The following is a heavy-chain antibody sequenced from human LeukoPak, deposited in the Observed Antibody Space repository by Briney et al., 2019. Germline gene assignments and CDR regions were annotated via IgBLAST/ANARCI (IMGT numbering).Heavy chain of an antibody. D-gene: IGHD6-19*01. CDR2: INPNSGGT. CDR1: GYTFTGYY. V-gene: IGHV1-2*02. CDR3: ARGQIIAVAGTGYYYYGMDV. Sequence: ASVKVSCKASGYTFTGYYMHWVRQAPGQGLEWMGWINPNSGGTNYAQKFQGRVTMTRDTPISTAYMELSRLRSDDTAVYYCARGQIIAVAGTGYYYYGMDVWGQGTTVTVSS. J-gene: IGHJ6*02.